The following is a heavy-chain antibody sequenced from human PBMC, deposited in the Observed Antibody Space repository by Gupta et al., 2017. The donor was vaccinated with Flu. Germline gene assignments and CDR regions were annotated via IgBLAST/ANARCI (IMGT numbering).Heavy chain of an antibody. CDR3: ARSAMVAGNNWFFDL. CDR1: GFSFSDYG. CDR2: ISFDGSSL. J-gene: IGHJ2*01. V-gene: IGHV3-33*08. D-gene: IGHD5-18*01. Sequence: VELEESGGGVVQPARSLRLSCAASGFSFSDYGMNWVRQTPGKGLEWLAVISFDGSSLFYADSVRGRFTISRDNSKDTVYLQLNTARVEDTALYYCARSAMVAGNNWFFDLWGRGTLVTVSS.